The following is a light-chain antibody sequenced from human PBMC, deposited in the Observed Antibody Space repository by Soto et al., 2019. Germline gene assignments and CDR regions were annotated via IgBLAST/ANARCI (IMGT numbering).Light chain of an antibody. J-gene: IGKJ1*01. CDR2: GAS. Sequence: EIVMTQSPATLSVSPGERATLSCRASQSVSSNLAWYQQKPGQAPRLLIYGASTRATGIPARFSGSGSGTEFTLTISSLQSEDFVVYYCQQYNNSWTFGQGTKVEIK. V-gene: IGKV3-15*01. CDR3: QQYNNSWT. CDR1: QSVSSN.